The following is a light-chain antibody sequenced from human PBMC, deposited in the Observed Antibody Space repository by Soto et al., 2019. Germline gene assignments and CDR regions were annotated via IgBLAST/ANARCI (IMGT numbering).Light chain of an antibody. CDR2: SAS. V-gene: IGKV1-39*01. J-gene: IGKJ2*03. Sequence: DIQMTQSPSSVSASIGDTVIITCRASEDINVYLNWYQHKPGEVPKLLIYSASTLHSGVPSRFTGSGSETDVNLTIRGLQPEDFATYYCQHGYVAPHSFGQGTKVDI. CDR1: EDINVY. CDR3: QHGYVAPHS.